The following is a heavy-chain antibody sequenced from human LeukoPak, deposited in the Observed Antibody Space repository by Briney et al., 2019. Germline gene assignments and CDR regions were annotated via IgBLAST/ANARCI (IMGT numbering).Heavy chain of an antibody. CDR1: GFTFSSYA. Sequence: GGSLRLSCAASGFTFSSYAMSWVRQAPGKGLEWVSAISGSGGSTYYADSEKGRFTISRDNSKNTLYLQMNSLRAEDTAVYYCAKPNYYDSSGLGYWGQGTLVTVSS. V-gene: IGHV3-23*01. D-gene: IGHD3-22*01. J-gene: IGHJ4*02. CDR2: ISGSGGST. CDR3: AKPNYYDSSGLGY.